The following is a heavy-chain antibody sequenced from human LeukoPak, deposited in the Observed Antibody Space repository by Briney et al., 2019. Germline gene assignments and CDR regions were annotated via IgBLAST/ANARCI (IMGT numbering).Heavy chain of an antibody. CDR1: GGSISSSSYY. V-gene: IGHV4-39*01. D-gene: IGHD3-10*01. CDR2: IYHSGST. CDR3: ARLGGGLLWFGELSVDY. J-gene: IGHJ4*02. Sequence: SETLSLTCTVSGGSISSSSYYWGWIRQPPGKGLEWIGSIYHSGSTYYNPSLKSRVTISVDTSKNQFSLKLSSVTAADTAVYYCARLGGGLLWFGELSVDYWGQGTLVTVSS.